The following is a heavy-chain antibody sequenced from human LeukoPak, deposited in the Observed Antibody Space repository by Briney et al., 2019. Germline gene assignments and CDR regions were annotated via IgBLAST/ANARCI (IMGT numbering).Heavy chain of an antibody. V-gene: IGHV1-2*02. J-gene: IGHJ5*02. CDR1: GYTFTGYY. D-gene: IGHD7-27*01. CDR2: INPNSGGT. Sequence: GASVTVSCKASGYTFTGYYMHWVRQAPGQGLEWMGWINPNSGGTNYAQKFQGRVTTTRETSISTAYMELSRLRSDDTAVYYCAKVTGDKFHYWFDPWGQGTLVTVSS. CDR3: AKVTGDKFHYWFDP.